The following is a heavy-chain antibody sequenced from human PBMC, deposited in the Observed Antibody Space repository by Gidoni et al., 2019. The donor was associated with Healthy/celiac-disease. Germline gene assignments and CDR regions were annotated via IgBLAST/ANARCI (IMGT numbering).Heavy chain of an antibody. CDR1: GLTFSSYS. CDR2: IMSSSITI. V-gene: IGHV3-48*04. J-gene: IGHJ6*02. Sequence: EVQLVESGGGLVQPGGSLRLSCAASGLTFSSYSMNWVRQAPGKGLVWVSYIMSSSITINYADSVKGRFTISRDNAKNSLYLQMNSLRAEDTAVYYCARDRSYDILTGPYGMDVWGQGTTVTVSS. CDR3: ARDRSYDILTGPYGMDV. D-gene: IGHD3-9*01.